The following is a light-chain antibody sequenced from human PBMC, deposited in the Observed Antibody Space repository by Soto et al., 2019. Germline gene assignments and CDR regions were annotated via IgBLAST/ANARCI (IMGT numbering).Light chain of an antibody. CDR3: SSYTSSSTPYV. CDR1: SSDVGGYNY. CDR2: DVS. J-gene: IGLJ1*01. Sequence: QSALTQPASVSGSPGQSITISCTGTSSDVGGYNYVSWYQQHPGKAPKLMIYDVSHRPSGVSHRFSGSQSGNTASLTISGLQAEDEADYYCSSYTSSSTPYVFGTGTKVTV. V-gene: IGLV2-14*01.